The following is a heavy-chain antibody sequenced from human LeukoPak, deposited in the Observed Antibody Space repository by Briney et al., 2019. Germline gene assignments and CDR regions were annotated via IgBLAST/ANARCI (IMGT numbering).Heavy chain of an antibody. V-gene: IGHV3-7*01. J-gene: IGHJ4*02. CDR3: ARGEIRGAPFDY. CDR2: IKQDGSEK. Sequence: QSGGSLRLSCAASGFTIRRYWMSWVRQAPGKGLEWVANIKQDGSEKYYVDSVKGRFTISRDNAKNSLYLQMNSLRVEDTAVYYCARGEIRGAPFDYWGQGTLVTVSS. D-gene: IGHD3-10*01. CDR1: GFTIRRYW.